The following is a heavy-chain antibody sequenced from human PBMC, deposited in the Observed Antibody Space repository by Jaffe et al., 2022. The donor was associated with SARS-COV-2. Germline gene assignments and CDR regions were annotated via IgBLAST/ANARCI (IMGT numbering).Heavy chain of an antibody. Sequence: EVQLVESGGGLVKPGGSLRLSCAASGFTFSSYSMNWVRQAPGKGLEWVSSISSSSSYIYYADSVKGRFTISRDNAKNSLYLQMNSLRAEDTAVYYCASGFGDYYDSSGYLLWGQGTLVTVSS. CDR3: ASGFGDYYDSSGYLL. J-gene: IGHJ4*02. D-gene: IGHD3-22*01. V-gene: IGHV3-21*01. CDR2: ISSSSSYI. CDR1: GFTFSSYS.